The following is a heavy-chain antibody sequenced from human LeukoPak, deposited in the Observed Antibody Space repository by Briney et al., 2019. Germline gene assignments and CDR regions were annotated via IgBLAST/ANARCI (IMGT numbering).Heavy chain of an antibody. Sequence: GESLKISCKGSGYSFTSFWIGWVRQMPGKGLEWMGIIYPGDSDTRYSPSFQGQVTISADKSISTAYLQWSSLKASDTAMYYCARLRYSSSSGVNDAFDIWGQGTMVTVSS. CDR1: GYSFTSFW. D-gene: IGHD6-6*01. V-gene: IGHV5-51*01. J-gene: IGHJ3*02. CDR3: ARLRYSSSSGVNDAFDI. CDR2: IYPGDSDT.